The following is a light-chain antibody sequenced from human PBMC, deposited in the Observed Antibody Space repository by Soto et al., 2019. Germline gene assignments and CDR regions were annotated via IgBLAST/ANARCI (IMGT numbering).Light chain of an antibody. CDR3: QQYRSSPYA. J-gene: IGKJ2*01. CDR2: GAS. CDR1: QSLSSSY. Sequence: IVLTQSPGTLSLSPGERATLSCRASQSLSSSYLAWYQQKPGQAPRLLIYGASSRATGIPDRFSGSGSGTDFTLTISRLEPDDFAVYFCQQYRSSPYAFGQGTRLEI. V-gene: IGKV3-20*01.